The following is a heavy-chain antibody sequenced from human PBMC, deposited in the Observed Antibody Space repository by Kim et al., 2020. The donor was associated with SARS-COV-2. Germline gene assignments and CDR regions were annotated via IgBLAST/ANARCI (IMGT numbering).Heavy chain of an antibody. CDR2: IKQDGSEK. CDR3: ARAARKDSGYDSYFDY. J-gene: IGHJ4*02. D-gene: IGHD5-12*01. Sequence: GGSLRLSCAASGFALSTYWMSWVRQAPGKGLEWVANIKQDGSEKYYVDSVKGRFTISRDNAKNSLYLQMSSLRAEDTAVYYCARAARKDSGYDSYFDYWGQGTLVTVSS. CDR1: GFALSTYW. V-gene: IGHV3-7*05.